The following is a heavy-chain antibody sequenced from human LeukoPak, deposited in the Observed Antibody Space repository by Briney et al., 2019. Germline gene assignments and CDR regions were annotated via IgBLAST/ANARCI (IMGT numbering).Heavy chain of an antibody. D-gene: IGHD3-22*01. CDR1: GFTFSSYG. Sequence: PGGSLRLSCAASGFTFSSYGMSWVRQAPGKGLEWVSYIRSSSSTIYYADSVKGRFTISRDNAKNSLYLQMNTLRAEDTAVYYCARDRHKYNYDSGGYPPYWGQGTLVTVSS. CDR3: ARDRHKYNYDSGGYPPY. CDR2: IRSSSSTI. V-gene: IGHV3-48*01. J-gene: IGHJ4*02.